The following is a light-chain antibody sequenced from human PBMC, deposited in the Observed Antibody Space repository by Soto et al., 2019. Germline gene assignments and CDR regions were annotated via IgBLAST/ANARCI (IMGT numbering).Light chain of an antibody. CDR3: QQHGLSPYT. Sequence: EIVLTQSPGTLSLSPGESATVSCRASQDVSGTYLIWLQQKPGQAPRLLIYGASSRATGIPDRFTGSGSVRAFTLSINRVEPEDSAVYYCQQHGLSPYTFGQGTRLEI. J-gene: IGKJ2*01. V-gene: IGKV3-20*01. CDR2: GAS. CDR1: QDVSGTY.